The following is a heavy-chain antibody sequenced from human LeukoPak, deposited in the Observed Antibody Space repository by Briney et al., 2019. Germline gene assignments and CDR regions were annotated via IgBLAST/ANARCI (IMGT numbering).Heavy chain of an antibody. CDR2: INPNSGGT. Sequence: ASVKVSCKASGYTFTGYYMHWVRQAPGQGLEWMGCINPNSGGTNYAQKFQGRVTMTRDTSISTAYMELSRLRSDDTAVYYCARVVTAAAGTDWYYFDYWGQGTLVTVSS. D-gene: IGHD6-13*01. CDR1: GYTFTGYY. J-gene: IGHJ4*02. V-gene: IGHV1-2*02. CDR3: ARVVTAAAGTDWYYFDY.